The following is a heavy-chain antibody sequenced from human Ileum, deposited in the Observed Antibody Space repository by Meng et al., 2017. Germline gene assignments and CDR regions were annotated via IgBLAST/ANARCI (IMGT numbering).Heavy chain of an antibody. CDR1: GGAFSSSA. J-gene: IGHJ5*02. CDR2: IIPILNAS. V-gene: IGHV1-69*10. Sequence: QVQLVQSGAEVKYPGSQVTVSCKASGGAFSSSAIGWLRQAPGRGLEWMGGIIPILNASTYAQNFKGRVTLSADMATTTVYMELSSLTSDDTAVYFCARDCSGGGCFDPWGQGTLVTVSS. D-gene: IGHD2-15*01. CDR3: ARDCSGGGCFDP.